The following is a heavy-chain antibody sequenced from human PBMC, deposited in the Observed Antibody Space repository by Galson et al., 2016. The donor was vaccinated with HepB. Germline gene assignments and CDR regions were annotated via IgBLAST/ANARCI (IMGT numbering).Heavy chain of an antibody. D-gene: IGHD1-26*01. V-gene: IGHV3-30*03. J-gene: IGHJ4*02. Sequence: SLRLSCAASGFSVTRNYMTWVRQAPGKGLEWVALISYDGSNKYYADSVKGRITISRDNAKNSLYLQMNSLRAEDTAVYYCARDVVGAAFDSWGQGTLVTVSS. CDR3: ARDVVGAAFDS. CDR1: GFSVTRNY. CDR2: ISYDGSNK.